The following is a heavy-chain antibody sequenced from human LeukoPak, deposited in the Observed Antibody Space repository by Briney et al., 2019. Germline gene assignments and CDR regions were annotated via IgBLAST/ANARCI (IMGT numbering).Heavy chain of an antibody. J-gene: IGHJ6*04. CDR1: GFTFSNYA. V-gene: IGHV3-23*01. D-gene: IGHD3-10*02. CDR3: AELGITMIGGV. CDR2: IHGSGDNT. Sequence: PGETLRLSCAASGFTFSNYALSWVRQAPGKGLEWVSGIHGSGDNTYYADSVKGRFTSSRDNSKNTLFLQMSSLRAEDTAVYYCAELGITMIGGVWGKGTTVTISS.